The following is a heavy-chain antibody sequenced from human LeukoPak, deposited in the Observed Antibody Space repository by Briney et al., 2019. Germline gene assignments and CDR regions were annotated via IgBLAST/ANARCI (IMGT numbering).Heavy chain of an antibody. CDR1: SGSISSYY. J-gene: IGHJ4*02. CDR2: ISYSGGT. CDR3: ARRPDTSGYYFHCDS. V-gene: IGHV4-59*08. Sequence: SETLSLTCTVSSGSISSYYWSWIRQPPGKGLEWIGHISYSGGTNYNPSLKSRVTMSLDTSKNQFSLKLNSVTAADTAVYYCARRPDTSGYYFHCDSWGQGALVTVSS. D-gene: IGHD3-22*01.